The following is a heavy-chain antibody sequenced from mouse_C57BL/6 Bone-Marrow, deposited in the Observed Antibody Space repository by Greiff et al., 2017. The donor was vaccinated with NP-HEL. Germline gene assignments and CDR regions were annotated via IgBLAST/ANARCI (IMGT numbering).Heavy chain of an antibody. CDR2: IYPGGGYT. D-gene: IGHD1-1*01. CDR3: ARYYGSGDWYFDV. J-gene: IGHJ1*03. Sequence: VQLQQSGAELVRPGTSVKMSCKASGYTFTNYWIGWAKQRPGHGLEWIGDIYPGGGYTNYNEKFKGKATLTADKSSSPAYMQFSSLTSEDSAIYYCARYYGSGDWYFDVWGTGTTVTVSS. V-gene: IGHV1-63*01. CDR1: GYTFTNYW.